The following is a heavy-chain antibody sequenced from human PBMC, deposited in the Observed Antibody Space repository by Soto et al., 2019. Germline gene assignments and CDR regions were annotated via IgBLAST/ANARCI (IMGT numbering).Heavy chain of an antibody. CDR2: ISGSGGSK. CDR3: ANNRKNIAASELIGS. J-gene: IGHJ4*02. Sequence: EVQLLESGGGLVQPVVSLRLSCAASGFTFISYAMSWVRQAPGKGLEWVSAISGSGGSKYYADSVKGRFTISRDKYTNTLHLQLNSLKAADTAVYYGANNRKNIAASELIGSWGQGNLVAFSS. CDR1: GFTFISYA. D-gene: IGHD6-6*01. V-gene: IGHV3-23*01.